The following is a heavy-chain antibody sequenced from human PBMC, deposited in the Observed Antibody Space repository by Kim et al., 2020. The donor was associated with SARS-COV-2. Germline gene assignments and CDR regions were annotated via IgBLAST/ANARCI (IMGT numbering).Heavy chain of an antibody. V-gene: IGHV4-34*01. Sequence: SETLSLTCAVYGGSFSGYYWSWIRQPPGKGLEWIGEINHSGSTNYNPSLKSRVTISVDTSKNQFSLKLSSVTAADTAVYYCARERGYCSCGSCYSVYYYGMDVWGQGTTVTVSS. CDR2: INHSGST. D-gene: IGHD2-15*01. CDR3: ARERGYCSCGSCYSVYYYGMDV. J-gene: IGHJ6*02. CDR1: GGSFSGYY.